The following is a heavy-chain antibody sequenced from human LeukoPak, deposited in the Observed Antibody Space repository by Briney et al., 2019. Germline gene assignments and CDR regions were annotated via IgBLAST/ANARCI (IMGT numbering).Heavy chain of an antibody. Sequence: GGSLRLSCAASGFTFSRYWMSWVRQAPGKGLEWVANIKQDGSEKYYVDSVKGRFTISRDNAKNPLYLQMNSLRAEDTAVYYCARLLVYNSGGEAFDHWGQGTLVTVSS. V-gene: IGHV3-7*01. D-gene: IGHD1-20*01. CDR2: IKQDGSEK. J-gene: IGHJ4*02. CDR1: GFTFSRYW. CDR3: ARLLVYNSGGEAFDH.